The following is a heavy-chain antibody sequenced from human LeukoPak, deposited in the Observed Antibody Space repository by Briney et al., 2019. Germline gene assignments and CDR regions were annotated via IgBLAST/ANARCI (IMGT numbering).Heavy chain of an antibody. J-gene: IGHJ4*02. CDR3: ARGQLRYFDWLPSTDFDY. CDR2: INHSGST. V-gene: IGHV4-34*01. CDR1: SGSFSGYY. D-gene: IGHD3-9*01. Sequence: SETLSLTCAVYSGSFSGYYWSWIRQPPGKGLEWIGEINHSGSTNYNPSLKSRVTISVDTSKNQFSLKLSSVTAADTAVYYCARGQLRYFDWLPSTDFDYWGQGTLVTVSS.